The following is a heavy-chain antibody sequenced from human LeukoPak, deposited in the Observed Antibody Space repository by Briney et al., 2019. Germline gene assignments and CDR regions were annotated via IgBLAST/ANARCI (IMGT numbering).Heavy chain of an antibody. CDR1: GFTFSSYG. J-gene: IGHJ1*01. Sequence: GGSLRLSCAASGFTFSSYGMHWVRQAPGKGLEWVAFIRYDGSNKYYADSVKGRFTISRDNSKNTLYLQMNRLRAEDTAVYYCAKDGGDGYKAPYFQHWGQGTLVTVSS. CDR3: AKDGGDGYKAPYFQH. CDR2: IRYDGSNK. D-gene: IGHD5-24*01. V-gene: IGHV3-30*02.